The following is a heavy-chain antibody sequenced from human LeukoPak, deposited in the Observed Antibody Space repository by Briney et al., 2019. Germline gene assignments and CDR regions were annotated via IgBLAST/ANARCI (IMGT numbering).Heavy chain of an antibody. CDR1: GFTFSSYW. CDR2: INTDGTST. V-gene: IGHV3-74*01. J-gene: IGHJ4*02. CDR3: AKQKLGYGDY. D-gene: IGHD5-12*01. Sequence: GGSLRLSCAASGFTFSSYWFHWVRQAPGKGLVWVSRINTDGTSTSYADSVKGRFTIARDNAKNTLYLQMNSLRAEDTAVYYCAKQKLGYGDYWGQGTLVTVSS.